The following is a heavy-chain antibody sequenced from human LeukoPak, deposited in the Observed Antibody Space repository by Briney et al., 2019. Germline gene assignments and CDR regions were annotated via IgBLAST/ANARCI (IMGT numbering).Heavy chain of an antibody. Sequence: SETLSLTCSVSGGSISSSSYYWGWIRQPPGQGLEWIGSIYYSGSTYYNPSLKSRVTISVDTSKNQFSLKLSSVSAADTAVYYCASGYSDYYDSSGYYYAPEDWGQGTLVTVSS. CDR1: GGSISSSSYY. D-gene: IGHD3-22*01. CDR2: IYYSGST. J-gene: IGHJ4*02. CDR3: ASGYSDYYDSSGYYYAPED. V-gene: IGHV4-39*07.